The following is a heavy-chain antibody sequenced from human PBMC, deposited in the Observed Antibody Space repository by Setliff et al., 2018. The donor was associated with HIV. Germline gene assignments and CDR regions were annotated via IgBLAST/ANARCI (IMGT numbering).Heavy chain of an antibody. J-gene: IGHJ4*02. V-gene: IGHV1-46*01. D-gene: IGHD1-26*01. CDR2: VNPSTGRT. CDR1: GYSFTSYY. CDR3: ARAVLYSGSYYPFDY. Sequence: GASVQVSCKASGYSFTSYYIHWVRQAPGQGLEWLGTVNPSTGRTTYAQNFQGRVAMTRDSSTNTVYMEVSSLKSDDTAVYYCARAVLYSGSYYPFDYWGQGVLVTVSS.